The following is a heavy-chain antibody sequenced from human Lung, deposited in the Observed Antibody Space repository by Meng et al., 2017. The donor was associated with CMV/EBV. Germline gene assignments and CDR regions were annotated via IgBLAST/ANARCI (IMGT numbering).Heavy chain of an antibody. V-gene: IGHV3-21*01. J-gene: IGHJ4*02. Sequence: GESLKISCAASGFAFRSYSMNWVRQPPGKGLEWVASISSSVSDVYSADSVKGRFIISRDNGRDSLYLQMNSLRAEDTGVYYCARAGTTVTFFEHWGPG. CDR3: ARAGTTVTFFEH. D-gene: IGHD4-17*01. CDR2: ISSSVSDV. CDR1: GFAFRSYS.